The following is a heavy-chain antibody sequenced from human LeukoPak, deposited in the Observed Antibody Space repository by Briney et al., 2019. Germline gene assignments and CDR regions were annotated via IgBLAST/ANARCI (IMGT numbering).Heavy chain of an antibody. V-gene: IGHV3-15*07. D-gene: IGHD6-19*01. CDR3: TTDGGGYSSGWFEFDY. CDR2: IKTKSEGGTI. CDR1: GFTFTNAW. Sequence: GGSLRLSCAASGFTFTNAWMHWVRQAPGKGLEWVGRIKTKSEGGTIDYAAPVRGRFTISRDDSKNTLYLQMNSLKTEDTAVYYCTTDGGGYSSGWFEFDYWGQGTLVTVSS. J-gene: IGHJ4*02.